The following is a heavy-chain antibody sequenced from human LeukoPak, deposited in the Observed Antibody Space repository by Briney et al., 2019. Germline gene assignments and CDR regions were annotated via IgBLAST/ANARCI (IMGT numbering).Heavy chain of an antibody. D-gene: IGHD3-16*01. J-gene: IGHJ4*02. V-gene: IGHV3-48*03. CDR1: GFTFSSYE. CDR3: ARGKYDYVWGSYYFDY. CDR2: ISSSGSTI. Sequence: PGGSLRLSCAASGFTFSSYEMNWVRQAPGKGLEWVSYISSSGSTIYYADSVKGRFTISRDNAKNSLYLQMNSLRAEDTAVYYCARGKYDYVWGSYYFDYWGQGTLVTVSS.